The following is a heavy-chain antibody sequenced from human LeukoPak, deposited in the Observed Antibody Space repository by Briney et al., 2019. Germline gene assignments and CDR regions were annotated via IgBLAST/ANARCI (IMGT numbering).Heavy chain of an antibody. CDR2: INHSGST. V-gene: IGHV4-34*01. D-gene: IGHD3-10*01. Sequence: SETLSLTCAVYGGSFSGYYWSWIRQPPGKGLEWIGQINHSGSTNYNPSLKSRVTISVDTSKNQFSLKLSSVTAADTAVYYCARDRRITMVRGVIKWFDPWGQGTLVTVSS. CDR3: ARDRRITMVRGVIKWFDP. CDR1: GGSFSGYY. J-gene: IGHJ5*02.